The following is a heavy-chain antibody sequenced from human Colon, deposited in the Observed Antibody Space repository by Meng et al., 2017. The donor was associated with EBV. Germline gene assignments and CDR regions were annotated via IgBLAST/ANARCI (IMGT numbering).Heavy chain of an antibody. J-gene: IGHJ4*02. CDR3: ARVSSGWDYFDY. CDR1: GGSVSSGGYY. Sequence: QVQLPESGPGRVKPSQTLSLTSTVSGGSVSSGGYYWTWIRQHPGKGLEWFGHIYYSGSTFYNPSLKRRVIISIDTSKNQFSLNLRSVTAADTAVYYCARVSSGWDYFDYWGQGTLVTVSS. CDR2: IYYSGST. D-gene: IGHD6-19*01. V-gene: IGHV4-31*03.